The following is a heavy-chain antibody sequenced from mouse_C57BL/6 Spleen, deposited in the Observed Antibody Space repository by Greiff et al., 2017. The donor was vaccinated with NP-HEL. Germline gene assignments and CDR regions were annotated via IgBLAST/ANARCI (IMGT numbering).Heavy chain of an antibody. CDR2: ISYDGSN. CDR1: GYSITSGYY. J-gene: IGHJ2*01. V-gene: IGHV3-6*01. CDR3: ARITTVVYFDY. Sequence: EVHLVESGPGLVKPSQSLSLTCSVTGYSITSGYYWNWIRQFPGNKLEWMGYISYDGSNNYNPSLKNRISITRDTSKNQFFLKLNSVTTEHTATYYCARITTVVYFDYWGQGTTLTVSS. D-gene: IGHD1-1*01.